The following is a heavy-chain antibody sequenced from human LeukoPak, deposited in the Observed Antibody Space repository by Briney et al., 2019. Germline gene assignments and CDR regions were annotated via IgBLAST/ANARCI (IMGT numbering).Heavy chain of an antibody. CDR2: IYYSGST. V-gene: IGHV4-38-2*01. CDR1: GYSISSGYY. J-gene: IGHJ4*02. D-gene: IGHD5-24*01. CDR3: AILAGYRVPY. Sequence: SETLSLTCAVSGYSISSGYYWGWIRQPPGKGLEWIGSIYYSGSTYYNPSLKSRVTLSVDTSKNQFSLKVSSVTAADTAVYYCAILAGYRVPYWGQGSLVIVSS.